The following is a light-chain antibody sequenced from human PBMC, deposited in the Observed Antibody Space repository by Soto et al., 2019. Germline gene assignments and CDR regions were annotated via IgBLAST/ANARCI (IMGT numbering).Light chain of an antibody. J-gene: IGKJ1*01. CDR2: DAS. CDR3: QHYYSYPWT. V-gene: IGKV1-5*01. Sequence: DIQMTQSPFTLSASVGDRVTITCRASQSVSTRLAWHQQKPGKAPKVLIYDASNLETGVPSRFSGSGSGREFTLTISSLQPDDFGTYYCQHYYSYPWTFGQGTKVDIK. CDR1: QSVSTR.